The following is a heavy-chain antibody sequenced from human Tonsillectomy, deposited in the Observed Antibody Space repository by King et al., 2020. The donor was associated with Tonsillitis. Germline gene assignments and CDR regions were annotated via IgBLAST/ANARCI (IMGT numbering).Heavy chain of an antibody. D-gene: IGHD4-17*01. CDR3: AKHLYEVGDYEWDH. V-gene: IGHV3-30*02. Sequence: VQLVESGGGVVQPGGSLRLSCEASGFTFSSYGLHWVRQAPGKGLEWVASVRFNGKDKYYADSVKDRFTISRDNSKNTLYLQMNSLRAEDTERYYCAKHLYEVGDYEWDHWGQGNLVTVSS. J-gene: IGHJ4*02. CDR2: VRFNGKDK. CDR1: GFTFSSYG.